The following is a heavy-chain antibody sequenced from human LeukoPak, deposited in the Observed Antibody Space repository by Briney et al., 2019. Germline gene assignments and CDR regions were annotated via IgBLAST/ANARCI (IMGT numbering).Heavy chain of an antibody. CDR2: IYHSGST. Sequence: SETLSLTCTVSGYSISSGYYWGWIRQPPEKGLEWIGSIYHSGSTYYNPSLKSRVTISVDTSKNQFSLKLSSVTAADTAVYYCAREEEYYYDSSGYFDYWGQGTLVTVSS. CDR3: AREEEYYYDSSGYFDY. D-gene: IGHD3-22*01. CDR1: GYSISSGYY. J-gene: IGHJ4*02. V-gene: IGHV4-38-2*02.